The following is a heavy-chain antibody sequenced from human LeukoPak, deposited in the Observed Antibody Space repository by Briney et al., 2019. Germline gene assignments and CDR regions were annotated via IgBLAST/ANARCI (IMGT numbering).Heavy chain of an antibody. V-gene: IGHV3-23*01. J-gene: IGHJ4*02. D-gene: IGHD3-9*01. CDR1: GFTFSSYA. Sequence: GGSLRLSCAASGFTFSSYAMSWVRQAPGKGREWVSAISGGGGSTYYADSVKGRFTISRDNSKNTLYLEMKSLRAEDTAVYYCAKFYDISTGYFDCWGQGTLVTVSS. CDR3: AKFYDISTGYFDC. CDR2: ISGGGGST.